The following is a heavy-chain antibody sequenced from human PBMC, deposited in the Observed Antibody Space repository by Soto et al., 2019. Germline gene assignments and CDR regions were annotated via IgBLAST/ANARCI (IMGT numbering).Heavy chain of an antibody. CDR2: INPNSGGT. D-gene: IGHD2-2*01. V-gene: IGHV1-2*02. CDR1: GYTFTGYY. J-gene: IGHJ4*02. Sequence: ASVKVSCKASGYTFTGYYMHWVRQAPGQGLEWMGWINPNSGGTNYVQKFQGRVTMTRDTSISTAHMELSRLRSDDTAVYYCARLTVPLDIVVLPAASYDYWGQGTLVTVSS. CDR3: ARLTVPLDIVVLPAASYDY.